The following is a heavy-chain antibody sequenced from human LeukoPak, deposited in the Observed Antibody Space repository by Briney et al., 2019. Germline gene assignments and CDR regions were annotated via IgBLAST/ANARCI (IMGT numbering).Heavy chain of an antibody. J-gene: IGHJ5*02. CDR2: IYYSGST. D-gene: IGHD3-10*01. Sequence: SETLSLACTVSGGSIGSGGYYWSWIRQHPGKGLEWIGYIYYSGSTYYNPSLKSRVTISVDTSKNQFSLKLSSVTAADTAVYYCARRSNMVRGFWFDPWGQGTLVTVSS. CDR3: ARRSNMVRGFWFDP. V-gene: IGHV4-31*03. CDR1: GGSIGSGGYY.